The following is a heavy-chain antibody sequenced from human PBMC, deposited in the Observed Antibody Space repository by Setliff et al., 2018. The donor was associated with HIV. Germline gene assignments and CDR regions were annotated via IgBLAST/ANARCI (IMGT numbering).Heavy chain of an antibody. V-gene: IGHV3-21*01. CDR1: GFTFRLYG. Sequence: GGSLRLSCAASGFTFRLYGMHWVRRAPGKGLEWVASISPGGSFMYYGDSVQGRFTISRDDAKSSLYLQMNSLKAEDTATYFCARASPGVVIIPDSWGQGTLVTVSS. J-gene: IGHJ4*02. D-gene: IGHD3-22*01. CDR2: ISPGGSFM. CDR3: ARASPGVVIIPDS.